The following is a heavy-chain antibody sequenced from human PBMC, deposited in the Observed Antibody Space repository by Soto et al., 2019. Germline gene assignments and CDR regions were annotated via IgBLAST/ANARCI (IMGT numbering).Heavy chain of an antibody. J-gene: IGHJ4*02. D-gene: IGHD6-13*01. V-gene: IGHV3-23*01. CDR2: ISGSGGST. CDR3: AKENGYSSSWFEFDY. CDR1: GFTFSSYA. Sequence: EVQLLESGGGLVQPGGSLRLSGTASGFTFSSYAMSWVRQAPGKGLEWVSAISGSGGSTYYADSVKGRFTISRDNSKNTLYLKMKSLRAEDTAVYYCAKENGYSSSWFEFDYWGQGTLVTVSS.